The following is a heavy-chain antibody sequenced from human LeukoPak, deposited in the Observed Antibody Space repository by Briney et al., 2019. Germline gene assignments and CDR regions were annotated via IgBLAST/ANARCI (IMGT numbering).Heavy chain of an antibody. CDR2: ISSSGSTI. D-gene: IGHD5-12*01. Sequence: PGGSLRLSCAASGFTFSDYYMSWIRQAPGKGLEWVSYISSSGSTIYYADSVKGRFTISRDNAKNSLYLQMNSLRAEDTAVYCCARDDRWLRRSSDFDYWGQGTLVTVSS. CDR1: GFTFSDYY. CDR3: ARDDRWLRRSSDFDY. J-gene: IGHJ4*02. V-gene: IGHV3-11*04.